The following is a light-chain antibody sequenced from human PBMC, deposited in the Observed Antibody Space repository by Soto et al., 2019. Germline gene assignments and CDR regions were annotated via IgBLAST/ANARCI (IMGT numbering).Light chain of an antibody. CDR1: SSDVGGYNY. V-gene: IGLV2-14*01. J-gene: IGLJ1*01. Sequence: QSALTQPASVSGSPGQSITISCTGTSSDVGGYNYASWYQQHPGKAPKLMIYEVSNRPSGVSNRFSGSKSGNTASLTISGLQAEDEADYYCSSYTSSSTLSYVFGTGTKATVL. CDR2: EVS. CDR3: SSYTSSSTLSYV.